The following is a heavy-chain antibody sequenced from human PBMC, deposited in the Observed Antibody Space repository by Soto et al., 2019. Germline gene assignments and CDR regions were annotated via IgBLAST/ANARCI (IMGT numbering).Heavy chain of an antibody. Sequence: EVQLVESGGGLVQPGGSLRLSCAASGFTFSSYAMTWVRQAPGKGLEWVSVISDSDNATYYADSVKGRLTISRDNSKNTLYLQFNSLRAEDTAVYYCAKGAPSSAWSASDNWGQGTLVTVSS. D-gene: IGHD6-19*01. CDR3: AKGAPSSAWSASDN. CDR2: ISDSDNAT. V-gene: IGHV3-23*04. J-gene: IGHJ4*02. CDR1: GFTFSSYA.